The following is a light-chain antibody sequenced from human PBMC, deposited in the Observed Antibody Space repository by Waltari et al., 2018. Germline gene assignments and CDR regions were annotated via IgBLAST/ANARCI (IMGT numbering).Light chain of an antibody. CDR3: QQYNNPAT. CDR2: GAS. V-gene: IGKV3-15*01. J-gene: IGKJ1*01. CDR1: QSVSSN. Sequence: EIVMTQSPATLSVSPGERATLSCRASQSVSSNLAWYQQKPGQAPRLLIYGASTRATGIPARFSGSGSGTEFTLTISSLQSEEFAVYYCQQYNNPATFGQGTKVEIK.